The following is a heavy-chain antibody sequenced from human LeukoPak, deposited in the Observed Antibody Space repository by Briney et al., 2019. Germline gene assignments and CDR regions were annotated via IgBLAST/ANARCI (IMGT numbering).Heavy chain of an antibody. J-gene: IGHJ4*02. CDR1: GGSISSYY. CDR2: INHSGST. Sequence: SETLSLTCTVSGGSISSYYWSWIRQPPGKGLEWIGEINHSGSTNYNPSLKSRVTISVDTSKNQFSLKLSSVTAADTAVYYCARAQDYVWGSYRYTLDYWGQGTLVTVSS. D-gene: IGHD3-16*02. V-gene: IGHV4-34*01. CDR3: ARAQDYVWGSYRYTLDY.